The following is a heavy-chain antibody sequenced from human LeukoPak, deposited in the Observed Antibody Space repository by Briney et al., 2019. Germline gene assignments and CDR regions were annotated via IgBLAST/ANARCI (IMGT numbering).Heavy chain of an antibody. CDR2: INPNSGGT. Sequence: GASVKFSCKASGYTFTGYYMHWVRQAPGQGLEWMGWINPNSGGTNYAQKFQGRVTMTRDTSISTAYMELSRLRSDDTAVYYCASYYDSSGYYPMSAFDIWGQGTMVTVPS. CDR3: ASYYDSSGYYPMSAFDI. V-gene: IGHV1-2*02. CDR1: GYTFTGYY. D-gene: IGHD3-22*01. J-gene: IGHJ3*02.